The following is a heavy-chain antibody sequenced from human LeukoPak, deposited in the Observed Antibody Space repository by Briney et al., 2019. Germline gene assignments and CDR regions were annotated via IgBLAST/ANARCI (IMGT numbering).Heavy chain of an antibody. D-gene: IGHD1-20*01. Sequence: GGSLRLSCAASGFTFSSYGMHWVRQAPGKGLEWVAVIWYDGSNKYYADFVKGRFTISRDNSKNTLYLQMNSLRAEDTAVYYCARAPYNWNDLNYWDQGTLVTVSS. V-gene: IGHV3-33*01. CDR1: GFTFSSYG. CDR3: ARAPYNWNDLNY. J-gene: IGHJ4*02. CDR2: IWYDGSNK.